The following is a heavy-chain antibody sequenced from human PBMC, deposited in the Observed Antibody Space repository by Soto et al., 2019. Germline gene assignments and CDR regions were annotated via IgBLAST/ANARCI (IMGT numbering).Heavy chain of an antibody. J-gene: IGHJ4*02. Sequence: EVQLVESGGGLVQPGGSLRLSCAASGFAFSSDWMSWVRQAPGKGLEWVANIKQDGSEKYYVDSVKGRFTISRDNAKNSLYLQMNSLRAEDTAVYCCARGFRWGQGTLVTVSS. CDR1: GFAFSSDW. CDR3: ARGFR. CDR2: IKQDGSEK. V-gene: IGHV3-7*01.